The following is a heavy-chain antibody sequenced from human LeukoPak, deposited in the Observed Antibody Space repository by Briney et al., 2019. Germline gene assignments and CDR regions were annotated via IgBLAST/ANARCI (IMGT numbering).Heavy chain of an antibody. Sequence: SETLSLICTVSGGSISSVDDYWSWIRQPPGKGLEWIGYIYYSGTTYYNPSLKSRVSISVDTSKNQFSLKLRSVTAADTAVYYCARHDYGDYGWFDPWGQGTLVTVSS. CDR2: IYYSGTT. CDR1: GGSISSVDDY. CDR3: ARHDYGDYGWFDP. V-gene: IGHV4-30-4*01. J-gene: IGHJ5*02. D-gene: IGHD4-17*01.